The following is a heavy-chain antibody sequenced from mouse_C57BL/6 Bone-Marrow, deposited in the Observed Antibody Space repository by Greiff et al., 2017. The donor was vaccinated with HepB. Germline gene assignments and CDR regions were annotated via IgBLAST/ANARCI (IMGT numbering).Heavy chain of an antibody. D-gene: IGHD2-10*02. CDR2: IRSKSNNYAT. CDR3: VRHGYGNFDY. CDR1: GFSFNTYA. J-gene: IGHJ2*01. Sequence: EVMLVESGGGLVQPKGSLKLSCAASGFSFNTYAMNWVRQAPGKGLEWVARIRSKSNNYATYYADSVKDRFTISRDDSESMLYLQMNNLKTEDTAMYYCVRHGYGNFDYWGQGTTLTVSS. V-gene: IGHV10-1*01.